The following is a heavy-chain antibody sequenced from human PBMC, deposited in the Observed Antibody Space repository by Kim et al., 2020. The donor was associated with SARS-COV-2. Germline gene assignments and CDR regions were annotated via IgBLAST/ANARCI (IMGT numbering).Heavy chain of an antibody. CDR2: TYYRSKWYN. J-gene: IGHJ5*02. Sequence: SQTLSLTCAISGDSVSSNSAAWNWIRQSPSRGLEWLGRTYYRSKWYNDYAVSVKSRITINPDTSKNQFSLQLNSVTPEDTAVYYCAREGTGGWELLSHNWFDPWGQGTLVTVSS. CDR3: AREGTGGWELLSHNWFDP. D-gene: IGHD1-26*01. V-gene: IGHV6-1*01. CDR1: GDSVSSNSAA.